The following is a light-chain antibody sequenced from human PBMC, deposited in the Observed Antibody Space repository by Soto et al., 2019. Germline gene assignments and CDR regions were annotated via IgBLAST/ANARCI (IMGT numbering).Light chain of an antibody. CDR1: SSDVGGYNY. J-gene: IGLJ1*01. V-gene: IGLV2-14*01. CDR2: EVS. CDR3: SSYTSSSTPYV. Sequence: QSARTQPASVSRSPGQSITISCTGTSSDVGGYNYVSWYQQHPGKAPKLMIYEVSNRPSGVSNRFSGSKSGNTASLTISGLQAEDEAYYYCSSYTSSSTPYVFGTGTKLTVL.